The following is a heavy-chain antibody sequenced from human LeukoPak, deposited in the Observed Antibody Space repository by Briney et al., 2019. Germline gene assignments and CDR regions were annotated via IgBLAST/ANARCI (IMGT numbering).Heavy chain of an antibody. J-gene: IGHJ6*04. CDR2: MNPNSANT. CDR3: ARERYYYGSGSYRYYCYGMDV. Sequence: GASVRVSCKASGYTFTSYDINWVRQATGQGLEWMGWMNPNSANTGYAQKFQGRVTMTRNTSISTAYMELSSLRSEDTAVYYCARERYYYGSGSYRYYCYGMDVWGKGTTVTVSS. CDR1: GYTFTSYD. D-gene: IGHD3-10*01. V-gene: IGHV1-8*01.